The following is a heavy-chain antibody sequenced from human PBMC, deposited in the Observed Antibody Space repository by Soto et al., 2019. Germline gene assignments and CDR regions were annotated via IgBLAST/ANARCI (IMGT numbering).Heavy chain of an antibody. Sequence: QVHLVQSGAEVKKPGASVKGSCKASGYTFTSDGITWVRQAPGQGLEWMGWISAHNGNTDYEQKLQGRVIVTRDTSTSTAYMERRSLISDDTAVYYCARGRYGDYWGQGALVTVSS. CDR2: ISAHNGNT. J-gene: IGHJ4*02. CDR1: GYTFTSDG. D-gene: IGHD1-1*01. V-gene: IGHV1-18*01. CDR3: ARGRYGDY.